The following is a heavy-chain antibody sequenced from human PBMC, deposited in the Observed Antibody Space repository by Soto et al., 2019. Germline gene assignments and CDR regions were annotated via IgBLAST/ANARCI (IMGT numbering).Heavy chain of an antibody. D-gene: IGHD6-6*01. Sequence: QVQLVQSGAEVKKPGSSVEVSCKASGGTFSSYAISWVRQAPGQGLEWMGGIIPIFGTANYAQKFQGRVTITADESTSTAYMERSSLRSEDTAVYYCARDGGGSSSYYYYYGMDVWGQGTTVTVSS. J-gene: IGHJ6*02. CDR2: IIPIFGTA. V-gene: IGHV1-69*01. CDR3: ARDGGGSSSYYYYYGMDV. CDR1: GGTFSSYA.